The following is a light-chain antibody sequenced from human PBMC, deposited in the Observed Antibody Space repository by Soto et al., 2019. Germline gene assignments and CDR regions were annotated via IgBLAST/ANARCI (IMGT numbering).Light chain of an antibody. Sequence: QSVLTQPPSVSGAPGQRVTISCTGSSSNIGAGYDVHWYQQLPGTAPKLLIYGNSSRPSGVPDRFSGSKSGTSASLAITGLQAEYEADYYCQSYDSSLSALFGGGTKLTVL. V-gene: IGLV1-40*01. CDR3: QSYDSSLSAL. J-gene: IGLJ3*02. CDR1: SSNIGAGYD. CDR2: GNS.